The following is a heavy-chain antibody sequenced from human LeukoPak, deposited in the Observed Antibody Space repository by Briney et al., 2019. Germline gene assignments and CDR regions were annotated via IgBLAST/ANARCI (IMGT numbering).Heavy chain of an antibody. CDR1: GGSISSYY. V-gene: IGHV4-59*08. J-gene: IGHJ4*02. CDR3: ARQRGAYGYFDY. Sequence: PSETLSLTCTASGGSISSYYWSWIRQPPGKGLEWIGYIYYSGSTNYNPSLKSRVTISVDTSKNQFSLKLSSVTAADTAVYYCARQRGAYGYFDYWGQGTLVTVSS. CDR2: IYYSGST. D-gene: IGHD3-10*01.